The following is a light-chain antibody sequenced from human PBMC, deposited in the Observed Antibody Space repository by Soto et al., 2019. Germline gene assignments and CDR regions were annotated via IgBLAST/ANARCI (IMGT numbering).Light chain of an antibody. CDR2: EVS. CDR1: SSDVGGYNY. Sequence: QSALTQPASVSGSPGQSITISCTGTSSDVGGYNYVSWYQQHPGKAPKLIIYEVSDRPSGVSNRFSGSRSGNTASLTISGLQAEDEVDYYCSSYTSTTLVVFGGGTKLTVL. V-gene: IGLV2-14*01. J-gene: IGLJ2*01. CDR3: SSYTSTTLVV.